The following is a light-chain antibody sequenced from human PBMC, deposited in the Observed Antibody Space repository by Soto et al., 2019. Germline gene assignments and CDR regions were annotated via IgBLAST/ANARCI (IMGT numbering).Light chain of an antibody. CDR2: AAS. V-gene: IGKV1-39*01. CDR3: QQSDSTPRT. CDR1: QSISSY. Sequence: DIQMTQSPSSLSASVGDRVTITCRASQSISSYLNWYQQKPGKAPKFLIYAASSLQSGIPSRFSGSGSGTEFTLTITRQQPEDFATYYCQQSDSTPRTFGQGTKVEIK. J-gene: IGKJ1*01.